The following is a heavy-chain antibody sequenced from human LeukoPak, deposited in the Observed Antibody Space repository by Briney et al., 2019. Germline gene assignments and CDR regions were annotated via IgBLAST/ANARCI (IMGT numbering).Heavy chain of an antibody. D-gene: IGHD1-26*01. J-gene: IGHJ4*02. CDR1: GGSISTYY. CDR3: ARGPAMGATYFES. V-gene: IGHV4-4*07. Sequence: SETLSLTCTVSGGSISTYYWSWIRQPAGKGLEWIGRIHTSGSTLYDPSPKSRVTMSVDTSKNQFSLKLSSVTAADTAMYYCARGPAMGATYFESWGQGILVTVSS. CDR2: IHTSGST.